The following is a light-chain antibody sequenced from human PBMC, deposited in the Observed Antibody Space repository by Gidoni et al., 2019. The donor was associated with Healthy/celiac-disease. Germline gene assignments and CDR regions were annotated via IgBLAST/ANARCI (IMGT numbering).Light chain of an antibody. CDR2: GAS. V-gene: IGKV3-15*01. Sequence: EIVMTQSPATLSVSPGERATLSCRASQSVSSNLAWYQQKPGQDPRLLIYGASTRATGIPARFRCSGSGTEFTLTISSRQSEDFAVYYCQQYNNWPPMYTVGQGTKLEIK. CDR1: QSVSSN. J-gene: IGKJ2*01. CDR3: QQYNNWPPMYT.